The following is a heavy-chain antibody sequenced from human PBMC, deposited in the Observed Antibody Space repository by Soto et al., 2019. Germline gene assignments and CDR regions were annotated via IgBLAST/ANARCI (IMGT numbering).Heavy chain of an antibody. CDR3: ARDRQPDAIWTFDY. CDR1: GFTFSSYA. V-gene: IGHV3-23*01. Sequence: GGSLRLSCAASGFTFSSYAMGWVRQAPGKGLEWVASLFGGGVSTRYAASVTGRFTISRDNSKNMLSLPMNSLGVDDTAIYYCARDRQPDAIWTFDYWGRGILVTVSS. D-gene: IGHD2-8*01. CDR2: LFGGGVST. J-gene: IGHJ4*02.